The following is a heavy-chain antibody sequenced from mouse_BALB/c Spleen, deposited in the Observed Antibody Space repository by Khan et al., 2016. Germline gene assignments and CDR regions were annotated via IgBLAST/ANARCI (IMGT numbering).Heavy chain of an antibody. CDR2: IYPGDDDT. Sequence: QVQLKESGAELARPGASVKLSCKASGYTFTSYWMQWVKQRPGQGLEWIGAIYPGDDDTRNTQKFLGKATLTADKSSSTAYMQTSSLASEDSAVYYCARSGGNYYFDYWGQGTTLTVSS. V-gene: IGHV1-87*01. CDR1: GYTFTSYW. D-gene: IGHD2-1*01. CDR3: ARSGGNYYFDY. J-gene: IGHJ2*01.